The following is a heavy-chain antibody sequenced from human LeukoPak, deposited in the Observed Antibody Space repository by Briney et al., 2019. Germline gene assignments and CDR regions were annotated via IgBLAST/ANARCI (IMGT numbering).Heavy chain of an antibody. CDR1: GGSFSGYY. D-gene: IGHD6-19*01. CDR3: ARQQLAVANFDY. V-gene: IGHV4-59*08. J-gene: IGHJ4*02. CDR2: IYYSGST. Sequence: SETLSLTCAVYGGSFSGYYWSWIRQPPGKGLEWIGSIYYSGSTYYNPSLKSRVTISVDTSKNRFSLKLSSVTAADTAVYYCARQQLAVANFDYWGQGTLVTVSS.